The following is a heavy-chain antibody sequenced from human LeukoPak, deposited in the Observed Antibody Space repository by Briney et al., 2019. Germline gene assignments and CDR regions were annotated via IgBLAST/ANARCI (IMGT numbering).Heavy chain of an antibody. CDR1: GYTFTSYY. Sequence: GASVKVSCKASGYTFTSYYMHWVRQAPGQGLEWMGIINPSGGSTSYAQKFQGRVTMTRGTSTSTVYMELSSLRSEDTAVYYCARDRRGNSGYYTNFDYWGQGTLVTVSS. D-gene: IGHD3-22*01. V-gene: IGHV1-46*01. CDR2: INPSGGST. CDR3: ARDRRGNSGYYTNFDY. J-gene: IGHJ4*02.